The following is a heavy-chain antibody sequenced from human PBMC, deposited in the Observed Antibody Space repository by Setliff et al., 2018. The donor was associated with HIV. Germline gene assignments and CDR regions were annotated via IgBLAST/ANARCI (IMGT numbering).Heavy chain of an antibody. D-gene: IGHD5-18*01. J-gene: IGHJ4*02. Sequence: GGSLRLSCAASGFTFSDYYMTWIRQAPGKGLEWVSYMSSSGSTKYYADSVKGRFTISRDNAKNSLYLQMNSLRAEDTAVYYCARAAEDSCGQRDYFDYWGQGMLVTVSS. CDR1: GFTFSDYY. CDR2: MSSSGSTK. CDR3: ARAAEDSCGQRDYFDY. V-gene: IGHV3-11*04.